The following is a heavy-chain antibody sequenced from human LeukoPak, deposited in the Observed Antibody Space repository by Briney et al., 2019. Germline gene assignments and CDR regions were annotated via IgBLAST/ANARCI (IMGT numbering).Heavy chain of an antibody. J-gene: IGHJ3*02. CDR1: GGSISSGGYY. Sequence: PSETLSLTCTVSGGSISSGGYYWSWIRQHPGKGLEWIGYVYYSGSTYYNPSLKSRVTISVDTSKNQFSLKLSSVTAADTAVYYCARGQVVIFGVVSAAFDIWGQGTMVTVSS. D-gene: IGHD3-3*01. CDR3: ARGQVVIFGVVSAAFDI. V-gene: IGHV4-31*03. CDR2: VYYSGST.